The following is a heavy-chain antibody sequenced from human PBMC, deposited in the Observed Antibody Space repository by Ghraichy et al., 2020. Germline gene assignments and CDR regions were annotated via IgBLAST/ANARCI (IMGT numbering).Heavy chain of an antibody. Sequence: GGSLRLSCAASRFTFSNYWMSWVRQAPGKGLEWVANIKGDGSDISYVDSVKGRFTISRDNAENSVFLHMNSVRDEDTGEYYCARWDLQGGTYWFLGPWGRGARVTVSP. CDR2: IKGDGSDI. CDR3: ARWDLQGGTYWFLGP. CDR1: RFTFSNYW. J-gene: IGHJ2*01. D-gene: IGHD1-26*01. V-gene: IGHV3-7*01.